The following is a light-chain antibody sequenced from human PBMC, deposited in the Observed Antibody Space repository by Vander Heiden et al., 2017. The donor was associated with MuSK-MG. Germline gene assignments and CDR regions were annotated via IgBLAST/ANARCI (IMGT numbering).Light chain of an antibody. CDR3: QQRSNWPGFT. CDR2: DAS. V-gene: IGKV3-11*01. CDR1: QSVSSY. J-gene: IGKJ3*01. Sequence: EIVLTQSPATLSLSPGERATLSGRASQSVSSYLARYQQKPGQAPRLLIYDASNRATGIPARFSGSGSGTDFTLTISSLEPEDFAVYYCQQRSNWPGFTFGPGTKVDIK.